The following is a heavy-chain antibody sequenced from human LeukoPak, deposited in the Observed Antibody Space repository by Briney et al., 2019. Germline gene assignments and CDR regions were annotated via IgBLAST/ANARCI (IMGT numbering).Heavy chain of an antibody. CDR3: ARRSEGYGGNTNWFDP. Sequence: PSETLSLTCAVYGGSFSGYYWSWIRQPPGKGLGWIGEINHSGSTNYNPSLKSRVTISVDTSKNQFSLKLSSVTAADTAVYYCARRSEGYGGNTNWFDPWGQGTLVTVSS. J-gene: IGHJ5*02. CDR2: INHSGST. V-gene: IGHV4-34*01. CDR1: GGSFSGYY. D-gene: IGHD4-23*01.